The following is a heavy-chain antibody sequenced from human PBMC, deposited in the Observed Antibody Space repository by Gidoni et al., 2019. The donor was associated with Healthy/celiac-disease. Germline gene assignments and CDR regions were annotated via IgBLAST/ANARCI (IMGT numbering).Heavy chain of an antibody. CDR2: ISGDGGST. V-gene: IGHV3-43*02. CDR1: GFTFDAYA. CDR3: AKDRLVRGGVDYYFDY. Sequence: AASGFTFDAYAMHWVRQAPGKGLEWVSLISGDGGSTYYADSVKGRFTISRDNSKNSLYLQMNSLRTEETALYYCAKDRLVRGGVDYYFDYWGQGTLVTVSS. J-gene: IGHJ4*02. D-gene: IGHD6-19*01.